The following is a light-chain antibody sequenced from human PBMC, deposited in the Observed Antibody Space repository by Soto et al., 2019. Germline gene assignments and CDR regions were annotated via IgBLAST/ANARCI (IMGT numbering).Light chain of an antibody. V-gene: IGLV2-14*01. CDR3: SSYASTSTLVV. CDR1: SSDVGTYNY. CDR2: DVS. Sequence: QSVLTQPASVSGSPGQSITISCTGTSSDVGTYNYVSWYQQHPGKAPKLIISDVSTRPSGLSNRFSGAKSGNTGSLTISGLQAEDGADYFCSSYASTSTLVVFGGGTKLTVL. J-gene: IGLJ2*01.